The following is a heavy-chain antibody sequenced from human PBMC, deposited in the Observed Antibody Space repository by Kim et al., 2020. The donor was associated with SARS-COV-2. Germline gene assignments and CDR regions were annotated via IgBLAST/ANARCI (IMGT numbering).Heavy chain of an antibody. CDR2: INHSGST. CDR1: GGSFSGYY. Sequence: SETLSLTCAVYGGSFSGYYWSWIRQPPGKGLEWIGEINHSGSTNYNPSLKSRVTISVDTSKNQFSLKLSSVTAADTAVYYCARGPIVVVVAATGGYFQHWGQGTLVTVSS. J-gene: IGHJ1*01. D-gene: IGHD2-15*01. CDR3: ARGPIVVVVAATGGYFQH. V-gene: IGHV4-34*01.